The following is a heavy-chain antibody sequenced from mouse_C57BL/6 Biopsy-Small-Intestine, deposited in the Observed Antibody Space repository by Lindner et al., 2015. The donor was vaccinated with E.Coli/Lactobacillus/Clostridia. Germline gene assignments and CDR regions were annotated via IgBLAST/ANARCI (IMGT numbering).Heavy chain of an antibody. Sequence: VQLQESGGDLVKPGGSLKLSCAAYGFTFSTYGMSWVRQTPDKRLEWVATISSGGSYTYYPDSVKGRFTISRDNAKNTLYLQMGSLKSEDTAMYYCVRQGYYDAMDYWGQGTSVTVSS. V-gene: IGHV5-6*01. CDR2: ISSGGSYT. CDR1: GFTFSTYG. D-gene: IGHD2-2*01. CDR3: VRQGYYDAMDY. J-gene: IGHJ4*01.